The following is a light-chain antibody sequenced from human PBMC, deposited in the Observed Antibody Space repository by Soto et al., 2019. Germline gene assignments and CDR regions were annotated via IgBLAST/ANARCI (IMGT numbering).Light chain of an antibody. J-gene: IGLJ1*01. V-gene: IGLV2-23*02. CDR2: EVS. Sequence: QSALTQPASVSGSPGQSITISCTGTTNDVGSYKLVSWYQQHPGKAPKLMIYEVSRRPSGVSNRYSGSKSGNTASLTISGLQAEDEADYYCCSWAGSSTFYFFGSGTKVTVL. CDR3: CSWAGSSTFYF. CDR1: TNDVGSYKL.